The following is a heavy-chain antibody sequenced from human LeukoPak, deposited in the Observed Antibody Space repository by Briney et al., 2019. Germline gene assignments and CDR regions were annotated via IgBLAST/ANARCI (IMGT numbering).Heavy chain of an antibody. Sequence: PSETLSLTCTVSGGSISSGGFYWSWIRQHPGKGLEWIGYIYYSGSTYYNPSLKSRVTISVDTSKNQFSLKLSSVTAADTAVYYCARAPYSSSWYYYGMDVWGQGTTVTVSS. CDR1: GGSISSGGFY. CDR2: IYYSGST. CDR3: ARAPYSSSWYYYGMDV. V-gene: IGHV4-30-4*08. D-gene: IGHD6-13*01. J-gene: IGHJ6*02.